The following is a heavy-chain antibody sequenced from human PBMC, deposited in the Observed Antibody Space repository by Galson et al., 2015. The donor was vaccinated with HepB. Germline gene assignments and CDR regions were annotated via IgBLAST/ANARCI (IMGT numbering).Heavy chain of an antibody. D-gene: IGHD3-22*01. J-gene: IGHJ3*02. Sequence: SVKVSCKASGGTFSSYAISWVRQAPGQGLEWMGGIIPIFGTANYAQKFQGRVTITADESTSTAYMELSSLRSEDTAVYYCARDLGYYDSSGYSDAFDIWGQGTMVTVSS. CDR2: IIPIFGTA. V-gene: IGHV1-69*13. CDR3: ARDLGYYDSSGYSDAFDI. CDR1: GGTFSSYA.